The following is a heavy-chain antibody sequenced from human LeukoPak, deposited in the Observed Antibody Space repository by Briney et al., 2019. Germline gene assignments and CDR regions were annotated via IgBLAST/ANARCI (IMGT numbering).Heavy chain of an antibody. CDR1: GYTFTTYA. CDR3: ARDRDGRNGRGAFDI. J-gene: IGHJ3*02. Sequence: ASVKVSCKASGYTFTTYAMNWVRQAPGQGLEWMAWINSNTGKPTYAQGFTGRFVPLDTSVTTAYLQISSLKADDTAVYYCARDRDGRNGRGAFDIWGQGTMVTVSS. V-gene: IGHV7-4-1*02. CDR2: INSNTGKP. D-gene: IGHD1-26*01.